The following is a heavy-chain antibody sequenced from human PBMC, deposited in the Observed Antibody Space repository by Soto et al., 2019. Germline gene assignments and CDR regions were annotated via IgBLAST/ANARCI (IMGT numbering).Heavy chain of an antibody. Sequence: EVKLLESGGGLVQPGGSLSLSCAASGFIFSRYWMSWVRQAPGKGLEWVANIKQDGSEKYYGDPVKDRFTVSRDNAKNPESLQMNRLRVENTAAYYCASDVYDYTGASYDTGSRDSWGPGTLVSGS. D-gene: IGHD3-16*01. J-gene: IGHJ4*02. CDR3: ASDVYDYTGASYDTGSRDS. V-gene: IGHV3-7*01. CDR2: IKQDGSEK. CDR1: GFIFSRYW.